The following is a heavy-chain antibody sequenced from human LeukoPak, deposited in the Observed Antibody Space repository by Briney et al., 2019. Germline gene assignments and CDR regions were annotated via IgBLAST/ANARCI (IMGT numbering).Heavy chain of an antibody. CDR2: INPNSGGT. CDR3: ARAGGVTYYYGSGSRLGVYYFDY. V-gene: IGHV1-2*06. D-gene: IGHD3-10*01. J-gene: IGHJ4*02. Sequence: GASVKVSCKASGYTFTGYYMHWVRQAPGQGLEWMGRINPNSGGTNYAQKFQGRVTMTRDTSVSTAYMELSRLRSDDTAVYYCARAGGVTYYYGSGSRLGVYYFDYWGQGTLVTVSS. CDR1: GYTFTGYY.